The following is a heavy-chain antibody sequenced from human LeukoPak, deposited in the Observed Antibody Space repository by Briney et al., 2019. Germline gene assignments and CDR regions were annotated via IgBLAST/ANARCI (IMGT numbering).Heavy chain of an antibody. J-gene: IGHJ4*02. CDR1: GGTFSSYA. V-gene: IGHV1-69*13. Sequence: SVKVPCKASGGTFSSYAINWVRQAPGQGLEWMGGIIPIFGTTNYAQRFQGRVTITADESTSTAYMELSSLRSEDTAVYYCARRVLRRGYSGYGGLDYWGQGTLVTVSS. D-gene: IGHD5-12*01. CDR2: IIPIFGTT. CDR3: ARRVLRRGYSGYGGLDY.